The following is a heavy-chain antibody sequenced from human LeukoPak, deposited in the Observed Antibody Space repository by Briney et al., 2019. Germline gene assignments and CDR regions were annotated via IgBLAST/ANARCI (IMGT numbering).Heavy chain of an antibody. J-gene: IGHJ4*02. CDR2: ISYDGSNK. Sequence: PGGSLRLSCAASGFTFSSYAMHWVRQAPGKGLEWVAVISYDGSNKYYADSVKGRFTISRDNSKNTLYLQMNSLRAEDTAVYYCARDGSPGVYSGYHFDYWGQGTLVTVSS. D-gene: IGHD5-12*01. V-gene: IGHV3-30-3*01. CDR3: ARDGSPGVYSGYHFDY. CDR1: GFTFSSYA.